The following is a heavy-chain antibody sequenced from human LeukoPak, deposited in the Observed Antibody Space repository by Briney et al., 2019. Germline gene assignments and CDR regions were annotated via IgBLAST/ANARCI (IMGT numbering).Heavy chain of an antibody. Sequence: GGSLRLSCAASGFTFSSYAMSWVRQAPGKGLEWVSTISGSGGSTYYADSVKGRFTISRDNSKNTLYLQMNGLRAEDTAVYYCAKGEDMVALTAPFDYWGQGTLVTVSS. CDR1: GFTFSSYA. V-gene: IGHV3-23*01. CDR3: AKGEDMVALTAPFDY. D-gene: IGHD5-12*01. CDR2: ISGSGGST. J-gene: IGHJ4*02.